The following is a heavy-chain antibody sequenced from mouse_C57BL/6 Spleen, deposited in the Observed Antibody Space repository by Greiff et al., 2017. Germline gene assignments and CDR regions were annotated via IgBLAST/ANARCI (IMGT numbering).Heavy chain of an antibody. D-gene: IGHD2-3*01. V-gene: IGHV1-4*01. CDR1: GYTFTSYT. Sequence: VQLVESGAELARPGASVKMSCKASGYTFTSYTMHWVKQRPGQGLEWIGYIDPSSGYTKYNQKFKDKATLTADKSSSTAYRQLRSLTSEDSAVYYGARDGYYLFDYWGQGTTLTVSS. CDR3: ARDGYYLFDY. J-gene: IGHJ2*01. CDR2: IDPSSGYT.